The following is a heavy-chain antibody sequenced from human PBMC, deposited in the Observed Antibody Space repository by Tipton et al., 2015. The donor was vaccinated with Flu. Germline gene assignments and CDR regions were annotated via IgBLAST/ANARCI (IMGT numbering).Heavy chain of an antibody. D-gene: IGHD6-19*01. CDR1: GFTFSVYG. J-gene: IGHJ4*02. CDR2: IWYDGSNK. CDR3: ARAGSGWYELDF. V-gene: IGHV3-33*01. Sequence: QVQLVQSGGGAVQPGKSLRLSCAASGFTFSVYGMHWVRQAPGKGLEWVAVIWYDGSNKHYADSVKGRFTVSRDNSKNSVYLQMNSLRAEDTAVYYCARAGSGWYELDFWGQGTLVTVSS.